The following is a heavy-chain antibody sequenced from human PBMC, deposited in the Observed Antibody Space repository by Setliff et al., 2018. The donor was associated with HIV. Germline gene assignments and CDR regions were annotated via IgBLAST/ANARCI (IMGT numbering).Heavy chain of an antibody. CDR3: ARGLAVAGKSYYSYYYMDA. Sequence: GASVKVSCKVSGYTFTSYDINWVRQATGQGLEWMGWMNPNSGNTGYAQKFQGRVTMTRNTSISTAYMELSSLRSEDTAVYYCARGLAVAGKSYYSYYYMDAWGKGTTVTVSS. J-gene: IGHJ6*03. D-gene: IGHD6-19*01. CDR1: GYTFTSYD. V-gene: IGHV1-8*01. CDR2: MNPNSGNT.